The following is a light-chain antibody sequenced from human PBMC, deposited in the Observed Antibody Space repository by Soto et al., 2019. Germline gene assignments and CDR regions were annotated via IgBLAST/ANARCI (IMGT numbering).Light chain of an antibody. CDR2: EVS. CDR3: SSFTSSITYV. V-gene: IGLV2-14*01. J-gene: IGLJ1*01. Sequence: QSALTQPASVSGSPGQSITISCTGTSSDVGGYNDVCWYQQHPGQTPKLIILEVSKRPSGVSNRFSGSKSGNTASLTISGLQAADEADYYCSSFTSSITYVFGTGTKVTVL. CDR1: SSDVGGYND.